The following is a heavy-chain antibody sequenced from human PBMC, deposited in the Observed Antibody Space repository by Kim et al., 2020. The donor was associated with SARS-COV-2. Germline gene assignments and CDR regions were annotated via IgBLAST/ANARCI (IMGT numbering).Heavy chain of an antibody. CDR2: ISYDGSNK. D-gene: IGHD6-6*01. J-gene: IGHJ4*02. V-gene: IGHV3-30-3*01. CDR1: GFTFSSYA. Sequence: GGSLRLSCAASGFTFSSYAMHWVRQAPGKGLEWVAVISYDGSNKYYADSVKGRFTISRDNSKNTLYLQMNSLRAEDTAVYYCARDLGPTSRGSSSSTFDYWGQGTLVTVSS. CDR3: ARDLGPTSRGSSSSTFDY.